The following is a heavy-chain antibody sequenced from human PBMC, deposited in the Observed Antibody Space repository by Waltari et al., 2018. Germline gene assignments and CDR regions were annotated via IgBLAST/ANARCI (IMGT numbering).Heavy chain of an antibody. D-gene: IGHD3-22*01. CDR1: GFTFSSYT. CDR2: ITKDGDIT. Sequence: EVQLLDSGGGLVYPGGSLRLSCVASGFTFSSYTMAWVRQIPGRGLEWVSAITKDGDITYYADSVEGRFTITRDNSRNTLSLQMNRLRAEDTAVYYCAKRGGYFYHYWGQGTLVTVSS. J-gene: IGHJ4*02. CDR3: AKRGGYFYHY. V-gene: IGHV3-23*01.